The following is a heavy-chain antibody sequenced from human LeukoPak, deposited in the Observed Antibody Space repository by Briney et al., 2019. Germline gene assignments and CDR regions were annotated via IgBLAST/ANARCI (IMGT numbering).Heavy chain of an antibody. CDR3: ARGIAAAGPVYFDY. CDR1: GFTFSSYS. D-gene: IGHD6-13*01. Sequence: GGSLRLSCAASGFTFSSYSMNWVRQAPGKGLEWVSSISSNSSYIYYADSVKGRFTISRDNAKNSLYLQMNSLRAEDTAVYYCARGIAAAGPVYFDYWGQGTLVTVSS. J-gene: IGHJ4*02. V-gene: IGHV3-21*01. CDR2: ISSNSSYI.